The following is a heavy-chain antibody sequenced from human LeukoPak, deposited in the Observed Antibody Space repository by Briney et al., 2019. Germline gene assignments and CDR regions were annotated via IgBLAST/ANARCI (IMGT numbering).Heavy chain of an antibody. D-gene: IGHD6-19*01. Sequence: GGSLRLSCAASGFTVSSNYMSWVRQAPGKGLEWVSVIYSGGSTYYADSVKGRFTISRDNSKNTLYLQMNSLRAEGTAVYYCARDLGAVAGTSWGFDYWGQGTLVTVSS. J-gene: IGHJ4*02. CDR2: IYSGGST. CDR1: GFTVSSNY. CDR3: ARDLGAVAGTSWGFDY. V-gene: IGHV3-53*01.